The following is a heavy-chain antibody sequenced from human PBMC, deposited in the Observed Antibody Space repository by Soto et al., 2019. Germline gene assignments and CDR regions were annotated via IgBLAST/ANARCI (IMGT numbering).Heavy chain of an antibody. CDR3: ARGKRRAAAGRSGFDY. CDR2: INHSGST. J-gene: IGHJ4*02. CDR1: GGSFSGYY. Sequence: PSETLSLTCAVYGGSFSGYYWSWIRQPPGKGLEWIGEINHSGSTNYNPSLKSRVTISVDTSKNQFSLKLSSVTAADTAVYYCARGKRRAAAGRSGFDYWGQGTLVTVS. V-gene: IGHV4-34*01. D-gene: IGHD6-13*01.